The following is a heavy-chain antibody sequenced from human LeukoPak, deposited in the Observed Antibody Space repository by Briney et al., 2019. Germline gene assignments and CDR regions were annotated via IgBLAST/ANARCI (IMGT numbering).Heavy chain of an antibody. J-gene: IGHJ4*02. CDR1: GFTFSSYA. CDR2: ISGSGGST. CDR3: AKATYYYDSSGSFDY. D-gene: IGHD3-22*01. V-gene: IGHV3-23*01. Sequence: PGGSLRLSCAASGFTFSSYAMSWVRQAPGKGLEWVSAISGSGGSTYYADSVKGRFTISRDNSKNTLYLQMNSLRAEDTAVYYCAKATYYYDSSGSFDYWGQGTLVTVSS.